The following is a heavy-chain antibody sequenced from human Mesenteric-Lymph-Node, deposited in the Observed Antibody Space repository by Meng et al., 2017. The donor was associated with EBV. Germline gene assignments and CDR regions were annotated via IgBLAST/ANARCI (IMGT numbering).Heavy chain of an antibody. D-gene: IGHD3-22*01. CDR2: IYYSGSR. CDR1: GASIRSTDYY. J-gene: IGHJ4*02. Sequence: QLVQSAPVLVKPSQTLSLTCIVPGASIRSTDYYWRWVRQPPGKGLEWIGYIYYSGSRYYNPSLKSRVTISVDTSKNQFSLKLSSVTAADTAVYYCARVTGKIYYDGSGYPEAFDYWGQGTLVTVSS. V-gene: IGHV4-30-4*01. CDR3: ARVTGKIYYDGSGYPEAFDY.